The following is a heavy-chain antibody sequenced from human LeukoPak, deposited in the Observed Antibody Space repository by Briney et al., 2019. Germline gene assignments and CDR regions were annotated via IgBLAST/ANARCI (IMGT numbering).Heavy chain of an antibody. D-gene: IGHD2-2*01. CDR2: IGSSISYI. Sequence: GGSLRLSCAASGFTFSSYSMKWVRQAPGKGLEWVSFIGSSISYISYADSVKGRFTISRDNAKNSLYLQMNSLRAEDTAVYYCAKSIYGSISCHDYWGQGALVTVSS. J-gene: IGHJ4*02. CDR3: AKSIYGSISCHDY. CDR1: GFTFSSYS. V-gene: IGHV3-21*01.